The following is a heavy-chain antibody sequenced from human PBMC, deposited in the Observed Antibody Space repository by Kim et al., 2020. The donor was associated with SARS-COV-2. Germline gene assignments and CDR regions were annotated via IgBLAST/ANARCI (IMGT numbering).Heavy chain of an antibody. D-gene: IGHD2-15*01. CDR3: ARVNSYCSGGSCYFDY. J-gene: IGHJ4*02. CDR1: GGSISSYY. CDR2: IYYSGST. V-gene: IGHV4-59*13. Sequence: SETLSLTCTVSGGSISSYYWSWIRQSPGKGLEWIGYIYYSGSTNYNPSLKSRVTISVDTSKNQFSLKLSSVTAADTAVYYCARVNSYCSGGSCYFDYWGQGTLVTVSS.